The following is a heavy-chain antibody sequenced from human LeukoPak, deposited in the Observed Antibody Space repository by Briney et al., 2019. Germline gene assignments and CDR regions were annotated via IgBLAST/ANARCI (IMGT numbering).Heavy chain of an antibody. D-gene: IGHD1-26*01. Sequence: GGSLRLSCEASGFTFSSYAIRWVRQAPGTGLEWVSSIPGSGGATYYADSVRGRFSISRDSSKNTVYLQMNSLRDEDTAVYYCARARPWDGSHSYYFGMDVWGHGTTVTVSS. J-gene: IGHJ6*02. V-gene: IGHV3-23*01. CDR2: IPGSGGAT. CDR3: ARARPWDGSHSYYFGMDV. CDR1: GFTFSSYA.